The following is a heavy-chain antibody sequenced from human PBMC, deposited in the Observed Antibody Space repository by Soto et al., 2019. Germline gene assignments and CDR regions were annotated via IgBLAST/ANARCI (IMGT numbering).Heavy chain of an antibody. Sequence: QVQLVQSEAEVKKPGSAVKVSCKTSGGTFSSYAFSWVRQAPGQGLEWMGRIIPILGTSNYAQKFQGRVTITADESTSTAYMDLSSLRSEGTAVYYCARDGAKRAIAGADDVDFWGQGTLVTVSS. CDR3: ARDGAKRAIAGADDVDF. J-gene: IGHJ4*02. CDR2: IIPILGTS. V-gene: IGHV1-69*18. D-gene: IGHD6-19*01. CDR1: GGTFSSYA.